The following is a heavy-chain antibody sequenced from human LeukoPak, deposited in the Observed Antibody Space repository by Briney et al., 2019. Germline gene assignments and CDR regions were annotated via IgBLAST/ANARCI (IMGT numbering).Heavy chain of an antibody. CDR3: ARDLGYCSSTSCYTGWFDP. Sequence: PSETLSLTCTVSGGSISSSSYYWGWIRQPPGKGLEWIGSIYYSGSTYYNPSLKSRVTISVDTSKNQFSLKLSSVTAADTAVYYCARDLGYCSSTSCYTGWFDPWGQRTLVTLSS. J-gene: IGHJ5*02. CDR2: IYYSGST. V-gene: IGHV4-39*07. D-gene: IGHD2-2*02. CDR1: GGSISSSSYY.